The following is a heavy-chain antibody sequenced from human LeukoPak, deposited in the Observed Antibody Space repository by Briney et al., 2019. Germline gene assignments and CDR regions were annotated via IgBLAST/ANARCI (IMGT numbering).Heavy chain of an antibody. J-gene: IGHJ5*02. D-gene: IGHD4-17*01. Sequence: PSETLSLTCAVYGGSFSGYYWSWIRQPPGKGLEWIGEINHSGSTNYNPSLKSRVTISVDTSKNQFSLKLSSVTAADTAVYYCARNGDYFGRWFDPWGQGTLVTVSS. CDR3: ARNGDYFGRWFDP. V-gene: IGHV4-34*01. CDR1: GGSFSGYY. CDR2: INHSGST.